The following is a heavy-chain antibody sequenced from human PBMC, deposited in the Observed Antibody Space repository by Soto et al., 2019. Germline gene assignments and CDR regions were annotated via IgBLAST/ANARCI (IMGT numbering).Heavy chain of an antibody. CDR3: ARVGYCSSPSCSPLFQPINWFDP. CDR2: IYHSGST. D-gene: IGHD2-2*01. V-gene: IGHV4-4*02. Sequence: LCLTGAVSGGSISRSNWCSGVLQPPGKGLDWIGEIYHSGSTNYNPSLKSRATISVDKSKNQFSLKLSSVTAADTAVYYCARVGYCSSPSCSPLFQPINWFDPWGQGTMVTVSS. J-gene: IGHJ5*02. CDR1: GGSISRSNW.